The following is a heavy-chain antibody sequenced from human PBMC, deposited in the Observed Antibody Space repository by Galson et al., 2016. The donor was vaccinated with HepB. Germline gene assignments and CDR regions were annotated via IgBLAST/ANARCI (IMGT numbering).Heavy chain of an antibody. Sequence: LRLSCAVSGFTVSNNYMSWVRLSPGEGLEWIGSMFSSGNTYSNPTLKNRVTMSADTSRNQFSLRLASVTTADSALYYCAKHKGRDWFDPWGRGTLVIVSS. D-gene: IGHD2-21*01. V-gene: IGHV4-59*04. CDR2: MFSSGNT. CDR1: GFTVSNNY. J-gene: IGHJ5*02. CDR3: AKHKGRDWFDP.